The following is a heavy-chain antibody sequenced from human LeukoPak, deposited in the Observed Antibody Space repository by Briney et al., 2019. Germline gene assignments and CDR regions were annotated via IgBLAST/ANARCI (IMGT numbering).Heavy chain of an antibody. Sequence: ASVTVSCKASGYTFNNFVISWVRQAPGQGLEWVGWISPHTYATRYAEKVQGRVSMTTDISTTTVYMELRSLTSDDTAVYFCARGQSMYYWGQGTPVTVSS. CDR3: ARGQSMYY. CDR1: GYTFNNFV. D-gene: IGHD2-8*01. J-gene: IGHJ4*02. CDR2: ISPHTYAT. V-gene: IGHV1-18*01.